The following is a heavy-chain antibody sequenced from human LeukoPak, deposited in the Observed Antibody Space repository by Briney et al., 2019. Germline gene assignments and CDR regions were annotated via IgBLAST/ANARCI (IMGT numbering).Heavy chain of an antibody. CDR1: GGSISSSNW. D-gene: IGHD2-2*01. J-gene: IGHJ6*03. CDR3: ARSPGRYCSSTSCSPYMDV. CDR2: IYHSGST. Sequence: SETLSLTCAVSGGSISSSNWWSWVRQPPGKGLEWIGEIYHSGSTNYNPSLKSRVTISVDKSKNQFSLKLSSVTAADTAVYYCARSPGRYCSSTSCSPYMDVWGKGTTVTISS. V-gene: IGHV4-4*02.